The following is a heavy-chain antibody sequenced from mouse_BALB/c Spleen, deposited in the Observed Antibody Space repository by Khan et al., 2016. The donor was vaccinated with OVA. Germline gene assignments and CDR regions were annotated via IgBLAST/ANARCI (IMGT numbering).Heavy chain of an antibody. D-gene: IGHD1-1*01. CDR1: GYTFTNYW. CDR2: IDPTTGYT. CDR3: TSHCSSYTWFGY. Sequence: VQLQESGAELAKPGASVKMSCKASGYTFTNYWMHWVKQRPGQGLEWIGYIDPTTGYTEYNQKFKDKATLTADKSSSTAYMQLSSLTSADSSVYYCTSHCSSYTWFGYWGQGTLVTVSA. V-gene: IGHV1-7*01. J-gene: IGHJ3*01.